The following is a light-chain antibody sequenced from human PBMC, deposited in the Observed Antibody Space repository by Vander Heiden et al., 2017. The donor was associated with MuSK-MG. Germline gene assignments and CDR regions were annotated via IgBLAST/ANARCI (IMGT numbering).Light chain of an antibody. CDR3: QQFNSYSWT. CDR2: KAS. CDR1: QSIGSW. J-gene: IGKJ1*01. V-gene: IGKV1-5*03. Sequence: DIQMTQSPSILSASVGDKVTITCRASQSIGSWLAWYQQTPGKAPKLLISKASSLETGVPSRFSGSGSGTEFTLTISSLQPDDFATYYCQQFNSYSWTFGQGTKVDIK.